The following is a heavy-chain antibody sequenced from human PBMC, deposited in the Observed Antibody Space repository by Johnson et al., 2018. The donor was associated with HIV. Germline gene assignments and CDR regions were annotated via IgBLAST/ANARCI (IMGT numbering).Heavy chain of an antibody. J-gene: IGHJ3*02. CDR2: IYSGGST. CDR3: ARGLQSMTVVVTRGAFDI. V-gene: IGHV3-53*01. Sequence: VQLVESGGGLIQPGGSLRLSCAASGVTVSTNYMSWVRQAPGKGLEWVSVIYSGGSTYYADSVKGRFTISGDNSKNTLYLQMNSLRVEDTAVYYCARGLQSMTVVVTRGAFDIWGQGTMVTVSS. CDR1: GVTVSTNY. D-gene: IGHD2-2*01.